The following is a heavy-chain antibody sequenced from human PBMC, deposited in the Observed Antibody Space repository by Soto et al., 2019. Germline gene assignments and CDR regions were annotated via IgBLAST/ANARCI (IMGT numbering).Heavy chain of an antibody. J-gene: IGHJ6*02. V-gene: IGHV3-9*01. CDR3: AKVYCSSTSCPPEYYYYGMDV. CDR1: GFTFDDYA. Sequence: GGSLRVSCAASGFTFDDYAMHWVRQAPGKGLEWVSGISWNSGSIGYADSVKGRFTISRDNAKNSLYLQMNSLRAEDTALYYCAKVYCSSTSCPPEYYYYGMDVWGQGTTVTVSS. D-gene: IGHD2-2*01. CDR2: ISWNSGSI.